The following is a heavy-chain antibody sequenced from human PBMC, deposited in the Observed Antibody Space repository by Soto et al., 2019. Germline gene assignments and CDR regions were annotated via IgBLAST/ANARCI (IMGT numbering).Heavy chain of an antibody. CDR3: ARHNAITVIAAAGTDPWFDP. CDR2: IYYSGST. J-gene: IGHJ5*02. Sequence: QLQLQESGPGLVKPSETLSLTCTVSGGSISSSSYYWGWIRQPPGKGLEWIGSIYYSGSTYYNPSLKSRVTISVDTSKNQFSLKLSSVTAADTAVYYCARHNAITVIAAAGTDPWFDPWGQGTLVTVSS. D-gene: IGHD6-13*01. V-gene: IGHV4-39*01. CDR1: GGSISSSSYY.